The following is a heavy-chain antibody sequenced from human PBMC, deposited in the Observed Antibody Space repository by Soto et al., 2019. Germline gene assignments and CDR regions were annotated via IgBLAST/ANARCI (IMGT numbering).Heavy chain of an antibody. D-gene: IGHD2-2*02. CDR3: ARGRGNTLYYYYYYYMDV. CDR1: GGSISSSSYY. V-gene: IGHV4-39*01. J-gene: IGHJ6*03. CDR2: IYYSGST. Sequence: SETLSLTCTVSGGSISSSSYYWGWIRQPPGKGLEWIGSIYYSGSTYYNPSLKSRVTISVDTSKNQFSLKLSSVTAADTAVYYCARGRGNTLYYYYYYYMDVWGKGTTVTVSS.